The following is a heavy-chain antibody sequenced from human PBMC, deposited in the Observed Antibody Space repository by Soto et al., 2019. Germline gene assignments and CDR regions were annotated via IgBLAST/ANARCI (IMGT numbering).Heavy chain of an antibody. V-gene: IGHV4-30-4*01. CDR1: GGSISSGDYY. Sequence: PSETLSLTCTVSGGSISSGDYYWSWIRQPPGKGLEWIGYIYYSGSTYYNPSLKSRVTISVDTSKNQFSLKLSSVTAADTAVYYCARERMRFLEWTFFKWFDPWGQGTLVTVSS. CDR2: IYYSGST. J-gene: IGHJ5*02. CDR3: ARERMRFLEWTFFKWFDP. D-gene: IGHD3-3*01.